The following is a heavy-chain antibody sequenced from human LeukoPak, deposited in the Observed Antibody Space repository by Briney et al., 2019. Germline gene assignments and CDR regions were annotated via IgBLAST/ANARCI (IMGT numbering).Heavy chain of an antibody. CDR1: GGSISSSSYY. J-gene: IGHJ4*02. CDR3: ARHGSGSYSEPFDY. Sequence: PSETLSLTCTVSGGSISSSSYYWGWIRQPPGKGLEWIGSIYYSGSTYYNPSLKSRVTISVDTSKNQFSLKLSSVTAADTAVYYCARHGSGSYSEPFDYWGQGTLVTDSS. CDR2: IYYSGST. V-gene: IGHV4-39*01. D-gene: IGHD1-26*01.